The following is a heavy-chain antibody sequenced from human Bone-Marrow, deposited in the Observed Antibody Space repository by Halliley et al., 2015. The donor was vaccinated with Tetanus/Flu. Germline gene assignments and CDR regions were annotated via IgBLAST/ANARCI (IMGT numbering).Heavy chain of an antibody. CDR2: ISGGGDRT. CDR3: AKSAPVTTPRKNYYFFGMGV. V-gene: IGHV3-23*01. J-gene: IGHJ6*02. D-gene: IGHD4-17*01. Sequence: CAASTFTFSDYAMSWVRQAPGKGLEWVSGISGGGDRTYYADSVKGRFTISRDNSKNTLYLQMFSLRAEDTAVYYCAKSAPVTTPRKNYYFFGMGVWGRGTTVPFSS. CDR1: TFTFSDYA.